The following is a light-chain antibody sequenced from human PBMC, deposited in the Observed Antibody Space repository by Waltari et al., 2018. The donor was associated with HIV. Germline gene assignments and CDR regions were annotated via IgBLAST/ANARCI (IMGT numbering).Light chain of an antibody. CDR1: SSDVGSYNL. J-gene: IGLJ1*01. V-gene: IGLV2-23*02. Sequence: QSALTQPASVSGSPGQSITISCTGTSSDVGSYNLVSWSQQHPGKAPKLMIYEVTKRPSGVSSRFSGSKSDNSASLTISGLQAEDEADYYCCSYAGRSTLSYVFGTGTKVTVL. CDR3: CSYAGRSTLSYV. CDR2: EVT.